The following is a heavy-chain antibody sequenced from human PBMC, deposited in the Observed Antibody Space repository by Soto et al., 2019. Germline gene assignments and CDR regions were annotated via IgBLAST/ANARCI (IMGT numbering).Heavy chain of an antibody. CDR2: ISSSSSYI. CDR3: ARGGELLGTYYYYYYMDV. CDR1: GFTFSSYS. Sequence: GGSLRLSCAASGFTFSSYSMNWVRQAPGKGLEWVSSISSSSSYIYYADSVKGRFTISRDNAKNSLYLQMNSLRAEDTAVYYCARGGELLGTYYYYYYMDVWGKGTTVTVSS. J-gene: IGHJ6*03. V-gene: IGHV3-21*01. D-gene: IGHD1-26*01.